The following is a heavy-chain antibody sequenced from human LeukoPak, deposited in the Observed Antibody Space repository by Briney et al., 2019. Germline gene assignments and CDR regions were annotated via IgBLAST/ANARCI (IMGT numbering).Heavy chain of an antibody. D-gene: IGHD3-3*01. CDR2: MGAHNGST. Sequence: ASVKVSCQPSGYTFTSYGISGVRQAPGRGLEWVGWMGAHNGSTNYAQKLLGRVTMPTHTSSSTAYMKPRSLRTNDTAVYYCARGSGDFWSGYYFSYYYGMDVWGQGTTVTVSS. J-gene: IGHJ6*02. CDR1: GYTFTSYG. V-gene: IGHV1-18*01. CDR3: ARGSGDFWSGYYFSYYYGMDV.